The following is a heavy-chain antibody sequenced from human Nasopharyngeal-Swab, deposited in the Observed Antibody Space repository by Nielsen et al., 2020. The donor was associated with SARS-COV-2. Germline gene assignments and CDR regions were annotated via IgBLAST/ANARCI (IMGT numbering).Heavy chain of an antibody. CDR1: GFTFSSYA. CDR2: ISYDGGNK. CDR3: ARDFPGYSSGWLNQINYSFDY. D-gene: IGHD6-19*01. J-gene: IGHJ4*02. V-gene: IGHV3-30-3*01. Sequence: GGSLRLSCAASGFTFSSYAMHWVRQVPGKGLEWEAVISYDGGNKYYADSVKGRFTISRDNSKNTLYLQMNSLRAEDTAVYYCARDFPGYSSGWLNQINYSFDYWGQGTLVPSPQ.